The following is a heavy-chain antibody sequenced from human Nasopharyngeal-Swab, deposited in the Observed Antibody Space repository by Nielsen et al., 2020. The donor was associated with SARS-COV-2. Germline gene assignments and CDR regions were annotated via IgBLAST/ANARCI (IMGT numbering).Heavy chain of an antibody. V-gene: IGHV1-69*06. J-gene: IGHJ4*02. D-gene: IGHD3-22*01. CDR1: AGTFSSYA. Sequence: SVKVSCKASAGTFSSYAISWVRQAPGQGLEWMGGIIPIFGTANYAQKFQGRVTITADKSTSTAYMELSSLRSEDTAVYYCARVLPYYYDSSGLLFDYWGQGTLVTVSS. CDR2: IIPIFGTA. CDR3: ARVLPYYYDSSGLLFDY.